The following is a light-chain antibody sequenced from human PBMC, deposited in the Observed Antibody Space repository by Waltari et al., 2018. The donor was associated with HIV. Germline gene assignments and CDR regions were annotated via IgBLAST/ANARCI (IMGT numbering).Light chain of an antibody. CDR1: NIGTTN. CDR3: HVWDSNTEI. CDR2: RNA. V-gene: IGLV3-9*01. Sequence: SSEVTQPLSVSVVLGQTATITCGRTNIGTTNVHWYRQKPGQAPVLVIYRNANRPSGVPERFSGSNSGNTATLTISRAQAGDEADYYCHVWDSNTEIFGTGTKVTVL. J-gene: IGLJ1*01.